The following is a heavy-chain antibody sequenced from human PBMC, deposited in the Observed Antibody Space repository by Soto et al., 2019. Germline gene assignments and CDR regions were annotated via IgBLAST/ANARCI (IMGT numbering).Heavy chain of an antibody. J-gene: IGHJ4*02. Sequence: QVQLVESGGGVVQPGRSLRLSCAASGFTFSSYGMHWVRQAPGKGLEWVAVISYTGSNKYYIDSVKGRFTISRDNSKNSQYLQMNSLRPEDTAVYYCAKGGGSRSYYEVDYWGQGTLVTVSS. CDR2: ISYTGSNK. V-gene: IGHV3-30*18. CDR1: GFTFSSYG. CDR3: AKGGGSRSYYEVDY. D-gene: IGHD3-22*01.